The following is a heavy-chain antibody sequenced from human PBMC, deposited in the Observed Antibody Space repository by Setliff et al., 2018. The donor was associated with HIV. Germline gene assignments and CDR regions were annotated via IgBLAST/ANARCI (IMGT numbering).Heavy chain of an antibody. V-gene: IGHV3-11*04. CDR2: ISTTGDTT. D-gene: IGHD1-1*01. Sequence: LRLSCVASGFTLGDHYMNWIRQAPGKGLEWVAYISTTGDTTYYADSVKGRFTISRDNAKNSLYLQMSSLRVEDTAVYYCARDSPQGWNRPRDMDVWGKGTTVTVSS. J-gene: IGHJ6*03. CDR1: GFTLGDHY. CDR3: ARDSPQGWNRPRDMDV.